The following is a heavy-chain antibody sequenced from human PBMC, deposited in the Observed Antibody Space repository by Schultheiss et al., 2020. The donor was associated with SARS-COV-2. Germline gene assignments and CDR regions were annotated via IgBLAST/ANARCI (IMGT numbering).Heavy chain of an antibody. D-gene: IGHD6-6*01. J-gene: IGHJ6*02. V-gene: IGHV4-34*01. CDR2: IYTSGST. CDR1: GGSFSGYY. CDR3: ARGSIAARPPNYYYYGMDV. Sequence: SETLSLTCAVYGGSFSGYYWSWIRQPPGKGLEWIGRIYTSGSTYYNPSLKSRVTISVDTPKNQFSLKLSSVTAADTAVYYCARGSIAARPPNYYYYGMDVWGQGTTVTVSS.